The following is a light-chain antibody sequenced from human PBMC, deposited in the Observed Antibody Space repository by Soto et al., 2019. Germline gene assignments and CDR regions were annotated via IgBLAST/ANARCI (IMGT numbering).Light chain of an antibody. CDR1: SSDVGGYNY. CDR2: EVS. Sequence: QSALTQPASVSGSPGQSITISCTGTSSDVGGYNYVSWYQQHPGKAPKLMIYEVSNRPSGVSNRFSGSKSGNTASLTISGLQAEDEADYYCSPYTSSSTVEVFGTGTKLTVL. CDR3: SPYTSSSTVEV. J-gene: IGLJ1*01. V-gene: IGLV2-14*01.